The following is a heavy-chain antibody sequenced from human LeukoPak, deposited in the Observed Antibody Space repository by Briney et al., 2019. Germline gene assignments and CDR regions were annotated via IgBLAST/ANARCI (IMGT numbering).Heavy chain of an antibody. CDR1: GFTFTSYT. D-gene: IGHD2/OR15-2a*01. J-gene: IGHJ4*02. V-gene: IGHV3-48*01. CDR3: ARNFDS. Sequence: PGGSLRLSCAASGFTFTSYTMNWVRQAPGKGLAWVSYITSSSSTIYYADSVKGRFTMSRDNAENSLYLQMNSLRAEDTAVYYCARNFDSWGQGTLVTVSS. CDR2: ITSSSSTI.